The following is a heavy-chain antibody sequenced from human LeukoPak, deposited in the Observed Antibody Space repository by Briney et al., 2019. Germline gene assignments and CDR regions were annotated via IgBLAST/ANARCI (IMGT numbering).Heavy chain of an antibody. D-gene: IGHD6-19*01. CDR1: VLSFTSYA. Sequence: GVPLTLSCSASVLSFTSYAVPWARHATERGVEGVCEIRSRDDRKFYAASVKARSTFTRDKPKNTLNLKMTSLRAEDTAVNYCRKEARFLAVAEPINYSGQGTPVTASS. J-gene: IGHJ4*02. CDR2: IRSRDDRK. CDR3: RKEARFLAVAEPINY. V-gene: IGHV3-23*01.